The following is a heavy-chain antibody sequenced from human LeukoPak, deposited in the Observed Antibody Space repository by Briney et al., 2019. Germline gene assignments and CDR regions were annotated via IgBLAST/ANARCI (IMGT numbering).Heavy chain of an antibody. CDR1: GGSISSYY. CDR2: IYYTGST. D-gene: IGHD6-19*01. V-gene: IGHV4-59*12. Sequence: SETLSLTCTVSGGSISSYYWSWIRQPPGKGLEWIGYIYYTGSTNYNPSLKSRVTISVDTSKNQFSLKLSSVTAADTAVYYCARGLSGWSDCSFDYWGQGTLVTVSS. J-gene: IGHJ4*02. CDR3: ARGLSGWSDCSFDY.